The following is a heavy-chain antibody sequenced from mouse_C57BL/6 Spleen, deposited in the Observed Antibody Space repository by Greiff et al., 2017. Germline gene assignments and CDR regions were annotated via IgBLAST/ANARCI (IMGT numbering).Heavy chain of an antibody. CDR3: ARDRNYSNYGWYFDV. CDR2: ISDGGSYT. J-gene: IGHJ1*03. V-gene: IGHV5-4*01. CDR1: GFTFSSYA. D-gene: IGHD2-5*01. Sequence: EVKLMESGGGLVKPGGSLKLSCAASGFTFSSYAMSWVRQTPEKRLEWVATISDGGSYTYYPDNVKGRFTISRDNAKNNLYLQMSHLKSEDTAMYYCARDRNYSNYGWYFDVWGTGTTVTVSS.